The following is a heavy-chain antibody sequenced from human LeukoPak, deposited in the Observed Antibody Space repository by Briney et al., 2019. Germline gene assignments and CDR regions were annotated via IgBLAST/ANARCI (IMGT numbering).Heavy chain of an antibody. CDR3: ARDPAGHGRYFDY. J-gene: IGHJ4*02. V-gene: IGHV4-4*07. Sequence: PSETLSLTCTVSGGSINGYSCTWLRQSAGAGLECIGRIHTSGTTYYNPSFKSRVSMSVDTSNNKFSLRLNSVSAADTAVYYCARDPAGHGRYFDYWGQGALVTVSS. CDR1: GGSINGYS. CDR2: IHTSGTT. D-gene: IGHD1-14*01.